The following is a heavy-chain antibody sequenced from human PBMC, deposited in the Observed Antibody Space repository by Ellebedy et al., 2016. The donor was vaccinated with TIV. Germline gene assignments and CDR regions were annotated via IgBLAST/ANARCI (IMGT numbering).Heavy chain of an antibody. D-gene: IGHD2-15*01. CDR3: AKDMGSSSWLDY. J-gene: IGHJ4*02. Sequence: ANYAQKFQGRVTITADKSTSTAYMEMSSLRSEDTAVYYCAKDMGSSSWLDYWGQGTLVTVSS. V-gene: IGHV1-69*06. CDR2: A.